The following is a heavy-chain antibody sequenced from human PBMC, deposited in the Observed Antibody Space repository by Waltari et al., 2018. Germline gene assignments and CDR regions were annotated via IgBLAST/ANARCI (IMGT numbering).Heavy chain of an antibody. J-gene: IGHJ4*02. CDR1: GGTFSSYA. Sequence: QVQLVQSGAEVKKPGSSVKVSCKASGGTFSSYAISWVRQAPGQGLEWMGGIIPIFDTANYAQKFQGRVTITTDESTSTAYMELSSLRSEDTAVYYCARELVSYDSSPGAFDYWGQGTLVTVSS. D-gene: IGHD3-22*01. V-gene: IGHV1-69*05. CDR3: ARELVSYDSSPGAFDY. CDR2: IIPIFDTA.